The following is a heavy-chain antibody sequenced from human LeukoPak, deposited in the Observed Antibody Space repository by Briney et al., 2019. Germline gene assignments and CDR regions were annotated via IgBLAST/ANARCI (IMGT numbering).Heavy chain of an antibody. CDR1: GGSISSYY. V-gene: IGHV4-59*05. CDR3: ATSSGNRVPYY. CDR2: AYYSGNT. Sequence: SETLSLTCTVSGGSISSYYGSWIRQPPGKGLEWIGSAYYSGNTWYNPSLKSRVTISVDTSKNQFSLRLTSVTAADTAVYYCATSSGNRVPYYWGQGTLVTVSS. D-gene: IGHD3-10*01. J-gene: IGHJ4*02.